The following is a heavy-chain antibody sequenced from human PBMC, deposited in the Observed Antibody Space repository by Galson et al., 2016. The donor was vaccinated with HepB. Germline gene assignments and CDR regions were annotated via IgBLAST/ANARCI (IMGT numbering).Heavy chain of an antibody. CDR1: GFSFSTYG. D-gene: IGHD2-2*01. CDR2: IRGSGGVT. CDR3: AKDILEVPAALPFDS. V-gene: IGHV3-23*01. Sequence: SLRLSCAVSGFSFSTYGMSWVRQAPGKGLEWISAIRGSGGVTHYADSVRGRFTISRYHSKRTLFLHMSSLTVEDTAVYYCAKDILEVPAALPFDSWGQGTLVIVSS. J-gene: IGHJ4*02.